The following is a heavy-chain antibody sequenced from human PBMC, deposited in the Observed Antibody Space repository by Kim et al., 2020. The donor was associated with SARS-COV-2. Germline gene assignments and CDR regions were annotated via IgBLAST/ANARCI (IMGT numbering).Heavy chain of an antibody. Sequence: GGSLRLSCAASGFTFSSYAMHWVRQAPGKGLEWVAVISYDGSNKYYADSVKGRFTISRDNSKNTLYLQMNSLRAEDTAVYYCARSHPYYYDSSGYYLDWGQGTLVTVSS. CDR2: ISYDGSNK. CDR3: ARSHPYYYDSSGYYLD. J-gene: IGHJ4*02. D-gene: IGHD3-22*01. CDR1: GFTFSSYA. V-gene: IGHV3-30-3*01.